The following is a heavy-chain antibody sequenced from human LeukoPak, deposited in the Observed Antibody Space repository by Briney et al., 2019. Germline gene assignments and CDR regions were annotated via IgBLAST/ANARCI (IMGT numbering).Heavy chain of an antibody. V-gene: IGHV1-18*01. CDR3: ARGGWEVGATTGFDY. Sequence: GASVKVSCKASGYTFTSYGISWVRQAPGQGLEWMGWISAYNGNTNYAQKLQGRVTMTRDTSTSTVYMELSSLRSEDTAVYYCARGGWEVGATTGFDYWGQGTLVTVSS. CDR1: GYTFTSYG. J-gene: IGHJ4*02. D-gene: IGHD1-26*01. CDR2: ISAYNGNT.